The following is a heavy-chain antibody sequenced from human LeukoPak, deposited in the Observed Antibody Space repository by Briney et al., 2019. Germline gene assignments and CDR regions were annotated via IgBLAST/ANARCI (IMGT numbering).Heavy chain of an antibody. V-gene: IGHV3-23*01. CDR1: GFTFSDSA. J-gene: IGHJ4*02. Sequence: GVSLRLSCSASGFTFSDSAMTWVRQAPGKGLEWVSVISTSGANTYYADSVKGRFTISRDNSKNTLFLQMNSLRAEDTAVYYCAKDRMMAQWGQGTLVTVSS. CDR3: AKDRMMAQ. CDR2: ISTSGANT. D-gene: IGHD3-16*01.